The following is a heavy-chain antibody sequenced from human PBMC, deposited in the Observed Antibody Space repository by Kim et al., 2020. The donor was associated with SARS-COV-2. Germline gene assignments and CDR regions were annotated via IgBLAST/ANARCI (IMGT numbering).Heavy chain of an antibody. CDR2: IYYSGST. D-gene: IGHD3-22*01. CDR1: GGSISSYY. J-gene: IGHJ6*02. CDR3: ARGIDSPYYYYGMDV. V-gene: IGHV4-59*13. Sequence: SETLSLTCTVSGGSISSYYWSWIRQPPGKGLEWIGYIYYSGSTNYNPSLKSRVTISLDTSKNQFSLKLSSVTAADTAVYYCARGIDSPYYYYGMDVWGQGTTVTVSS.